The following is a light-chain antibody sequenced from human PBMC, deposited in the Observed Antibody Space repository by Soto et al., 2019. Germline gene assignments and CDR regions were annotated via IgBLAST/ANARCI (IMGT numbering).Light chain of an antibody. CDR2: GAS. Sequence: EVVMTQSPATLSVSPGERATLSCRASQSVSSHVAWYQKKPGQAPRLLIYGASTRATGIPARFSGSGSGTAFTLTISSLQSEDFDIYYCQQYARWPPLTFGGGTTVEIK. J-gene: IGKJ4*01. V-gene: IGKV3-15*01. CDR3: QQYARWPPLT. CDR1: QSVSSH.